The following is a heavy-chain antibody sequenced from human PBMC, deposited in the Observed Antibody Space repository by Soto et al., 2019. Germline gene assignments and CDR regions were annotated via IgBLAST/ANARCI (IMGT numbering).Heavy chain of an antibody. Sequence: DVQLVESGGGLVQPGGSLRLSCEASGFTFSSLWMNWVRQAPGKGLAWVANIEQNGGERNYLDSMKGRLTISRNNAKKSVYPQMNSLRAEDTALYYCVGGYGWVPDYWGQGTLVTVSS. D-gene: IGHD6-19*01. CDR1: GFTFSSLW. CDR2: IEQNGGER. CDR3: VGGYGWVPDY. V-gene: IGHV3-7*05. J-gene: IGHJ4*02.